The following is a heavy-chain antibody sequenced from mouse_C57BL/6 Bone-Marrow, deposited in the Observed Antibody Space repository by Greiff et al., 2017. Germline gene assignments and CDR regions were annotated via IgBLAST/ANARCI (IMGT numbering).Heavy chain of an antibody. D-gene: IGHD4-1*01. CDR2: IWSGGST. J-gene: IGHJ4*01. Sequence: VQLQQSGPGLVQPSQSLSITCTVSGFSLTSYGVHWVRQSPGKGLEWLGVIWSGGSTDYNAAFIARLSISKDNSKGQVFFKMNRLQADDTAIYYCAREGGQNWADYAMDYWGQGTSVTVSS. V-gene: IGHV2-2*01. CDR1: GFSLTSYG. CDR3: AREGGQNWADYAMDY.